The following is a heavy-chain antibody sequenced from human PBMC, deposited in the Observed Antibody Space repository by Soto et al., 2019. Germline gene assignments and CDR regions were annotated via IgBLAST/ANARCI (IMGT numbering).Heavy chain of an antibody. Sequence: GGSLRLSCAASGLAFSNYAMHWVRQAPGKGLEWVSSISSSIDATYYADSVKGRFTISRDDSKNTLYLQMNSLRAEDSAVYYCAKDRTVAARNFDYWGQGTQVTVSS. CDR2: ISSSIDAT. D-gene: IGHD6-6*01. CDR3: AKDRTVAARNFDY. J-gene: IGHJ4*02. V-gene: IGHV3-23*01. CDR1: GLAFSNYA.